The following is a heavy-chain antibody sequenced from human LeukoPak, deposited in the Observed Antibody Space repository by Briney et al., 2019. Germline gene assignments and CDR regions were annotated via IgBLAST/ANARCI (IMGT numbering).Heavy chain of an antibody. D-gene: IGHD3-22*01. J-gene: IGHJ5*02. CDR2: IIPIFGTA. CDR1: GGTFSSYA. CDR3: ARDRLGDSSGYYSRWLDP. Sequence: ASVKVSCKASGGTFSSYAISWVRQAPGQGLEWMGGIIPIFGTANYAQKFQGRVTITTDESTSTAYMELSSLRSEDTAVYYCARDRLGDSSGYYSRWLDPWGQGTLVTVSS. V-gene: IGHV1-69*05.